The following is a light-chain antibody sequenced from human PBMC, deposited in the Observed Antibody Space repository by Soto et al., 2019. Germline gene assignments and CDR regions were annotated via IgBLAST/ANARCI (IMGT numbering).Light chain of an antibody. V-gene: IGKV1-9*01. CDR3: QQLNSYPPF. Sequence: DIQLTQSPSFLSASVGDRVTITCRASQGISSYLAWYQQKPGKAPKLLIYAASTLQSGVPSRFSGSGSGTECTLTISSLQTEDFATYYCQQLNSYPPFFGPGTKVDIK. J-gene: IGKJ3*01. CDR2: AAS. CDR1: QGISSY.